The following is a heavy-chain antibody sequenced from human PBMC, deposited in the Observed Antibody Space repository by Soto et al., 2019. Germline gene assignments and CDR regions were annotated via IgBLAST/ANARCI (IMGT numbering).Heavy chain of an antibody. J-gene: IGHJ6*02. CDR2: IDPSDSYT. Sequence: GESLKISCKGSGYSFTSYWISWVRQMPGKGLEWMGRIDPSDSYTNYSPSFQGHVTISADKSISTAYLQWSSLKASDTAMYYCASNILTGYHYYGMDVWGQGTTVTSP. V-gene: IGHV5-10-1*01. CDR1: GYSFTSYW. D-gene: IGHD3-9*01. CDR3: ASNILTGYHYYGMDV.